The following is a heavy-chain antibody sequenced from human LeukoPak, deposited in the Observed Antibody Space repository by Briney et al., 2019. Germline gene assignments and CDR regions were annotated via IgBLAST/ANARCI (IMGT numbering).Heavy chain of an antibody. CDR1: GGSISSYY. J-gene: IGHJ4*02. CDR2: IYTSGST. CDR3: ARHVGVVTAGRALDY. D-gene: IGHD2-21*02. V-gene: IGHV4-4*07. Sequence: SETLSLTCTVSGGSISSYYWSWIRQPAGKGLEWIGRIYTSGSTNYNPSLESRVTISLDTSQNQFSLKLTSLTAADTAVYYCARHVGVVTAGRALDYWGQGTLVTVSS.